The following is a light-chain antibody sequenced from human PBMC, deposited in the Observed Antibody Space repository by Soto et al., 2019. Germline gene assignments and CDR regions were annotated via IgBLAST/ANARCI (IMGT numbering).Light chain of an antibody. J-gene: IGLJ1*01. CDR3: SSYTSSFYV. Sequence: QSVLTQPASVSGSPGQSITISCTGTSSDVGGYNYVSWYQQHPGKAPKLMIYDVSNRPSGVYNRFSGSKSGNTASLTISGLQAEDEADYYCSSYTSSFYVFGTGTKVTVL. CDR1: SSDVGGYNY. CDR2: DVS. V-gene: IGLV2-14*01.